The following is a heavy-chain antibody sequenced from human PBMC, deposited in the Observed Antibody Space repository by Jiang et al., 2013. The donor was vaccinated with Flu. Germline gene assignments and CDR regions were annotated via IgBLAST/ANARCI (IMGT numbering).Heavy chain of an antibody. CDR2: IYPGDSDT. CDR3: ARHSNSDFWSGYPDY. CDR1: GYSFTNYW. Sequence: GAEVKKPGESLKISCKGSGYSFTNYWIGWVRQMPGKGLEWMGIIYPGDSDTRYSPSFQGQVTISADKSINTAYLQWSSLKASDTAVYYCARHSNSDFWSGYPDYWGQGTLVTVSS. D-gene: IGHD3-3*01. V-gene: IGHV5-51*01. J-gene: IGHJ4*02.